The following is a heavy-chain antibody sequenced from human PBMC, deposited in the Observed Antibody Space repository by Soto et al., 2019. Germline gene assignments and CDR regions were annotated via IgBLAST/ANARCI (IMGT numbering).Heavy chain of an antibody. CDR2: INNDGSST. CDR3: ARDQPRYAFDI. J-gene: IGHJ3*02. V-gene: IGHV3-74*01. CDR1: GFTFSTYW. Sequence: GGSLRLSCAASGFTFSTYWMHWVRQDPGKGLVWVSHINNDGSSTSCADSVKGRFTISRDNAKNTLYLQMNSLRAEDTAVYYCARDQPRYAFDIWGQGTMVTVSS.